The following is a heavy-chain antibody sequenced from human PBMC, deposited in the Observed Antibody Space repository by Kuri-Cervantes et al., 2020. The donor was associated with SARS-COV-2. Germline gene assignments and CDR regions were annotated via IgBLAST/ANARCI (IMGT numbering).Heavy chain of an antibody. CDR2: TNPNSGGT. V-gene: IGHV1-2*02. CDR1: GYSFTAYH. CDR3: ARRPGSGSYEVKGWFDP. J-gene: IGHJ5*02. D-gene: IGHD3-10*01. Sequence: ASVKVSCKASGYSFTAYHVHWVRQAPGQGLEWMGWTNPNSGGTNYAQKFQGRVTMTRNTSISTAYMELNSLRSEDTAVYYCARRPGSGSYEVKGWFDPWGQGTLVTVSS.